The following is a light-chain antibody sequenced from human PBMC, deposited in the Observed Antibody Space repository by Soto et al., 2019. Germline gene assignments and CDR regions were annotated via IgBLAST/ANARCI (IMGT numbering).Light chain of an antibody. CDR3: LEHYTYPRK. V-gene: IGKV1-17*01. J-gene: IGKJ1*01. CDR2: AAS. Sequence: DIQMTQSPSSLSASVGDRVTITCRASQGIRNDLDWYQQKPRKAPKRLIYAASSLQSGGPSRFSGRGSGTEFTHTISSLQPADFATYYGLEHYTYPRKVGQGNMVE. CDR1: QGIRND.